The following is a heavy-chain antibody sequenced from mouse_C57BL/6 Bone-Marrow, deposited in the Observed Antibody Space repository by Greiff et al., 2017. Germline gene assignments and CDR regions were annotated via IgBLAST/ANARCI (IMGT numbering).Heavy chain of an antibody. CDR2: ISYSGST. Sequence: EVKLVESGPGLAKPSQTLSLTCSVTVYSITSDYWNWIRKFPGNKLEYIGYISYSGSTYYNPSLKSRISITRDTSKNQYYLQLNSVTTEDTATYXCARSPYGSSSYWYFDVWGTGTTVTVSS. D-gene: IGHD1-1*01. CDR1: VYSITSDY. V-gene: IGHV3-8*01. CDR3: ARSPYGSSSYWYFDV. J-gene: IGHJ1*03.